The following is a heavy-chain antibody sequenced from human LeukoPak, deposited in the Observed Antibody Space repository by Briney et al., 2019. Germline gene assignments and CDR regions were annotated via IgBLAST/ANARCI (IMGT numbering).Heavy chain of an antibody. CDR2: IYTSGST. Sequence: PSETLSLTCTVSGGSISSGSYYWSWIRQPAGKGLEWIGRIYTSGSTNYNPSLKSRVTISVDTSKNQFSLKLSSVTAADTAVYYCARDEGSGYRGNWFAPWGQGTLVTVSS. D-gene: IGHD5-12*01. CDR3: ARDEGSGYRGNWFAP. J-gene: IGHJ5*02. CDR1: GGSISSGSYY. V-gene: IGHV4-61*02.